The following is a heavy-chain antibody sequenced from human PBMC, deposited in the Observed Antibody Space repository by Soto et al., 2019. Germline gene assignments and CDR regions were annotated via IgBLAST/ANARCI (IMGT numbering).Heavy chain of an antibody. CDR2: IWYDGSEK. D-gene: IGHD6-19*01. CDR3: ARGPYSGGFDY. CDR1: GFTFSSSG. J-gene: IGHJ4*01. V-gene: IGHV3-33*01. Sequence: QVQLVESGGGVVQPGRSLRLSCAASGFTFSSSGMHWVRQAPGKGLEWVALIWYDGSEKYYADSVKGRCTISRDNSKNPWSLQRNSLRAEDTAVYYCARGPYSGGFDYWGHGNLVTVSS.